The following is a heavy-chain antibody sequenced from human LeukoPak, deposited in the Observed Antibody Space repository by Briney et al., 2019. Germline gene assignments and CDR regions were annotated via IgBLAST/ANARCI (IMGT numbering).Heavy chain of an antibody. J-gene: IGHJ6*02. D-gene: IGHD1-26*01. CDR3: ARLMGATRYGMDV. CDR2: IIPILGIA. V-gene: IGHV1-69*04. CDR1: GGTFSSYA. Sequence: ASVKVSCKASGGTFSSYAISWVRQAPGQGLEWMGRIIPILGIANYAQKFQGRVTITADKSTSTAYMELSSLRSEDTAVYYCARLMGATRYGMDVWGQGTTVTVSS.